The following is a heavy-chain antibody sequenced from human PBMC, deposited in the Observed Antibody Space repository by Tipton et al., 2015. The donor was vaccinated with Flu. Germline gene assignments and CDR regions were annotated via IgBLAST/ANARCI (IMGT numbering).Heavy chain of an antibody. V-gene: IGHV4-38-2*01. CDR1: GDSIRSDYY. D-gene: IGHD3-10*02. Sequence: TLSLTCLVSGDSIRSDYYWGWVRQPPGKGLEWIGTICHSGSTYYNPSLKSRVTISVDTSWNQFSLKLSSVTAADTAVYYCARHTGDSVRGIVDYWGQGTLVTVSS. CDR3: ARHTGDSVRGIVDY. CDR2: ICHSGST. J-gene: IGHJ4*02.